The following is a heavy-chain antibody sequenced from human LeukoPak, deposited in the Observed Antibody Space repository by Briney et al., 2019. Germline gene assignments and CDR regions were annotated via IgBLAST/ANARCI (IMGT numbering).Heavy chain of an antibody. D-gene: IGHD3-3*01. CDR3: ARDGLGFDTSGFSR. CDR1: GGSISSTSHY. J-gene: IGHJ4*02. Sequence: PSETLSLTCTVSGGSISSTSHYWGWIRQSPGKGPEWIGTINYSGSSYYNPLLKSRVTLSVDTSKSQFSLKLRSLTAADTAVYFCARDGLGFDTSGFSRWGQGTLVTVSS. V-gene: IGHV4-39*07. CDR2: INYSGSS.